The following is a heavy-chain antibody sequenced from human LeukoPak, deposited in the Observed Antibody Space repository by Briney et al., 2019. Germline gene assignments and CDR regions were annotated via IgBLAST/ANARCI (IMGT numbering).Heavy chain of an antibody. V-gene: IGHV3-23*01. CDR3: ARDRGYGDYVGAFDI. CDR2: ISGSVGSI. Sequence: GGSLSLSCAASGFTFSGYAMSWFRQAPGKGLDWVSSISGSVGSIYYADSVKGRFTISRDNSKNTLYLQMNSLRAEDTAVYYCARDRGYGDYVGAFDIWGQGTMVTVSS. D-gene: IGHD4-17*01. CDR1: GFTFSGYA. J-gene: IGHJ3*02.